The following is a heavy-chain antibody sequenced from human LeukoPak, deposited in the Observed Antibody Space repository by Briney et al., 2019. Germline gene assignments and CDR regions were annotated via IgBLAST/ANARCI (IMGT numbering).Heavy chain of an antibody. CDR2: IYYSGST. Sequence: SETLSLTCTVSGGSISSSSYYWGWIRQPPGNGLEWIGSIYYSGSTYYNPSLKSRVTISVDTSKNQFSLKLSSVTAADTAVYYCARESRRDGYNFVDYWGQGTLVTVSS. J-gene: IGHJ4*02. CDR1: GGSISSSSYY. V-gene: IGHV4-39*07. CDR3: ARESRRDGYNFVDY. D-gene: IGHD5-24*01.